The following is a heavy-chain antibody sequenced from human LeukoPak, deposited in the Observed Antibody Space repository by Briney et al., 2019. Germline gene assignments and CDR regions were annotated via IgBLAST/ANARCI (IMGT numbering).Heavy chain of an antibody. CDR1: GFTFSHYG. CDR3: ARDLGDGDIPPPFDY. J-gene: IGHJ4*02. V-gene: IGHV3-33*01. D-gene: IGHD3-9*01. CDR2: IWYDGSNK. Sequence: GRSLRLSCAASGFTFSHYGIHWVRQSPGKGLEWVAGIWYDGSNKNYVDSVEGRFTISRDNSKHTIYMQMNSLRAEDTAVYYCARDLGDGDIPPPFDYWGQGTLVTVSS.